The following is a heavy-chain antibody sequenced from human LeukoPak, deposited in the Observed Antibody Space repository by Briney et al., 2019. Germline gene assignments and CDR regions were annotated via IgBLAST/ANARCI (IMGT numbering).Heavy chain of an antibody. Sequence: ASVKVSCKASGYTFTSYGISWVRQAPGQGLEWMGWISAYNGNTNYAQKLQGRVTMTTDTSTSTAYMELRSLRSDDTAVYYCARDSVYQPLAYYYYYYGMDVWGQGTTVTVSS. CDR1: GYTFTSYG. D-gene: IGHD6-13*01. CDR3: ARDSVYQPLAYYYYYYGMDV. CDR2: ISAYNGNT. J-gene: IGHJ6*02. V-gene: IGHV1-18*01.